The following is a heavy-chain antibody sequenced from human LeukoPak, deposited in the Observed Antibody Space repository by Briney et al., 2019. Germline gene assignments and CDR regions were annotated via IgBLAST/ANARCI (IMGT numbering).Heavy chain of an antibody. D-gene: IGHD4-17*01. Sequence: GGSLRLSCAASGFTFDDYAMHWLRHAPGKGLEGGSGISWNSGSIGYADSVKGRFTISRDNAKNSLYLQMNSLRAADKALYYCAKDIGTLTVTTWIDYWGQGTLVTVSS. CDR1: GFTFDDYA. V-gene: IGHV3-9*01. CDR2: ISWNSGSI. CDR3: AKDIGTLTVTTWIDY. J-gene: IGHJ4*02.